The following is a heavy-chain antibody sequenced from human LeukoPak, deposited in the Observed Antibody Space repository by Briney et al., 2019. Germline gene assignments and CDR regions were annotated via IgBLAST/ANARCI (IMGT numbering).Heavy chain of an antibody. CDR3: ARDDGFRSVDF. CDR2: IHYSGDT. CDR1: DGXISPHY. D-gene: IGHD1-14*01. V-gene: IGHV4-59*11. J-gene: IGHJ4*02. Sequence: SETLSLTCTVSDGXISPHYWSWNRQFQGSRLEWIGSIHYSGDTKYNPSLKSRVITSVDTSKNHFSLKLTSVTAADTAVYYCARDDGFRSVDFWGQGALVTVSS.